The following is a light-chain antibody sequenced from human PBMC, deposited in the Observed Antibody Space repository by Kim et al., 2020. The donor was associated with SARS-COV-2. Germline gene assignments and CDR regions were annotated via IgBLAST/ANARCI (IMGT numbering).Light chain of an antibody. J-gene: IGLJ3*02. CDR1: SSNIGSNY. V-gene: IGLV1-47*01. CDR3: AAWDDSLSGEV. Sequence: ELTQPPSASGTPGQMVTISCSGSSSNIGSNYVYWYQQLPGTAPKLLIYRNNQRPSGVPDRFSGSKSGTSASLAISGLRSEDEADYYCAAWDDSLSGEVFGGGTQLTVL. CDR2: RNN.